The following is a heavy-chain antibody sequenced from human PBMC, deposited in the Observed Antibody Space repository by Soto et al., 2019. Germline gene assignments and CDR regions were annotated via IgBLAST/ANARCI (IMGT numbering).Heavy chain of an antibody. J-gene: IGHJ6*02. CDR1: GFTFSSYG. CDR3: ARDGWAVAGTYYYYGMDV. V-gene: IGHV3-33*01. D-gene: IGHD6-19*01. CDR2: IWYDGSNK. Sequence: QVQLVESGGGVVQPGRSLRLSWAASGFTFSSYGMHWVRQAPGKGLEWVAVIWYDGSNKYYADSVKGRFTISRDNSKNTLYLQMNSLRAEDTAVYYCARDGWAVAGTYYYYGMDVWGQGTTVTVSS.